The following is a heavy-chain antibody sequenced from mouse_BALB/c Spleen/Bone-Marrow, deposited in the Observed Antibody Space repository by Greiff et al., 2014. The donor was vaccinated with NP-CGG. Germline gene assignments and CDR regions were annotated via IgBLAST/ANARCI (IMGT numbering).Heavy chain of an antibody. J-gene: IGHJ4*01. CDR1: GFTFSDYY. Sequence: EVQVVESGGGLVKPGGSLKLSCAASGFTFSDYYMYWVRQTPEKRLEWVATISDGSTYTYYPDRMKGRFTISRDNAKNTLYLQMSSLKSEDTALYYCARDRGVQGDAMDYWGQETSATVSS. CDR2: ISDGSTYT. V-gene: IGHV5-4*02. CDR3: ARDRGVQGDAMDY.